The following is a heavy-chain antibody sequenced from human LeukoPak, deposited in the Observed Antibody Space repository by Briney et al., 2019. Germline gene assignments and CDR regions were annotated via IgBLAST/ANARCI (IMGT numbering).Heavy chain of an antibody. CDR3: AELGITMIGGV. D-gene: IGHD3-10*02. V-gene: IGHV3-48*03. J-gene: IGHJ6*04. CDR1: GFTFSSYE. Sequence: PGGSLRLSCAASGFTFSSYEMNWVRQAPGKGLEWVSYIRSSRSTIYYADSVKGRFTISRDNAKNSLYLQMNSLRAEDTAVYYCAELGITMIGGVWGKGTTVTISS. CDR2: IRSSRSTI.